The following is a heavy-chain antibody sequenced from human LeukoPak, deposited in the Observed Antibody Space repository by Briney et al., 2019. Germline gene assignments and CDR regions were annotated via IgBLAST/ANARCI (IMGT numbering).Heavy chain of an antibody. CDR1: GYTFTDYY. CDR3: ARIRGGNNYHFDY. D-gene: IGHD1-26*01. CDR2: INPNSGAI. J-gene: IGHJ4*02. Sequence: ASVKVSCKASGYTFTDYYIHWVRQPPGQGLEWMGWINPNSGAINYAQKFQGRVTMTKDTSISTGYMELSRLRPDDTAVYYCARIRGGNNYHFDYWGQGTLVTVSS. V-gene: IGHV1-2*02.